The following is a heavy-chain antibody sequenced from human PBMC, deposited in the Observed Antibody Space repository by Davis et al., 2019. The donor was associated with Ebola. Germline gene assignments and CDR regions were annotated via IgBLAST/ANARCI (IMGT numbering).Heavy chain of an antibody. Sequence: PGGSLRLSCAASGFIFSSYPMSWVRQASGKGLEWVSGISGGGTSTFYADSVKGRFTISRDNSKNTLYLQMNSLRVEDMAVYYCAKSPPLVVVAATLFDYWGQGTLVTVSS. J-gene: IGHJ4*02. CDR3: AKSPPLVVVAATLFDY. V-gene: IGHV3-23*01. CDR1: GFIFSSYP. CDR2: ISGGGTST. D-gene: IGHD2-15*01.